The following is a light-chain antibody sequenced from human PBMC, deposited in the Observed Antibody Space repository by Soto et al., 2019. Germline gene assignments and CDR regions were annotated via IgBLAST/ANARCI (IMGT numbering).Light chain of an antibody. CDR1: QSVSSY. CDR3: QQGSNWPIT. Sequence: EIMLTQSPATPSLSPGERATLSCRASQSVSSYLAWYQQKPGQAPRLLIYDASNRATGIPARFSGSGSGTDFTLTISGLEPEDFAVYYCQQGSNWPITFGQGTRLEIK. J-gene: IGKJ5*01. CDR2: DAS. V-gene: IGKV3-11*01.